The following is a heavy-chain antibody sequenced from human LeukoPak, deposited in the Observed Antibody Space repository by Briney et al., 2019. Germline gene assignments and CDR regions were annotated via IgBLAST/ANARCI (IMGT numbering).Heavy chain of an antibody. V-gene: IGHV3-11*01. Sequence: GGSLRLSCAAPGFTVSSNYMTWVRQAPGKGLEWLSYISSGGSTIYYADSVKGRFTISRENAENTLYLQMNSLRAEDTAVYYCARDAAGGGFDYWGQGTLVTVSS. CDR1: GFTVSSNY. CDR3: ARDAAGGGFDY. J-gene: IGHJ4*02. D-gene: IGHD2-15*01. CDR2: ISSGGSTI.